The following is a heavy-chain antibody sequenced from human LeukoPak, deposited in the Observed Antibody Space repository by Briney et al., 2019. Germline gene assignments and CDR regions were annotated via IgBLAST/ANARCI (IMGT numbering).Heavy chain of an antibody. D-gene: IGHD3-22*01. CDR3: ARDPPNYYDSSGYYTYWYFDL. CDR2: ISSSSSYI. V-gene: IGHV3-21*01. Sequence: GGSLRLSCAASGFTFSSYSMNWVRQAPGKGLEWVSSISSSSSYIYYADSVKGRFTISRDNAKNSLYLQMNSLRAEDTAVYCCARDPPNYYDSSGYYTYWYFDLWGRGTLVTVSS. CDR1: GFTFSSYS. J-gene: IGHJ2*01.